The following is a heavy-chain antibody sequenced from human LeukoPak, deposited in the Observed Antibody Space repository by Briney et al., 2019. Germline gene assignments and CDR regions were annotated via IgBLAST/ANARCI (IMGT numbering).Heavy chain of an antibody. J-gene: IGHJ4*02. CDR1: GGSISSGDYY. Sequence: SQTLSLTCTVSGGSISSGDYYWSWIRQPPGKGLEWIGYIYYSGSTYYNPSLKSRVTISVDTSKNQFSLKLSSVTAADTAVYYCARVRRDGYNSPDYWGQGTLVPVSS. CDR3: ARVRRDGYNSPDY. CDR2: IYYSGST. V-gene: IGHV4-30-4*01. D-gene: IGHD5-24*01.